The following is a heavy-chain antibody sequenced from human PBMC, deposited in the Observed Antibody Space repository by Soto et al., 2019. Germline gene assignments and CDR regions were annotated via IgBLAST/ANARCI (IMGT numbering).Heavy chain of an antibody. Sequence: QITLKESGPTLVEPTQTLTLTCTFSGFSLTTRQVGVGWIRQPPGQALEWLAVIYWDKDKHYSPSLERRLTINKDTTKNPVVLTMTNMDTMDTATYYCAHLMITYGGVIADDAFDVWGQGTMVTVSS. V-gene: IGHV2-5*02. CDR2: IYWDKDK. CDR3: AHLMITYGGVIADDAFDV. D-gene: IGHD3-16*02. CDR1: GFSLTTRQVG. J-gene: IGHJ3*01.